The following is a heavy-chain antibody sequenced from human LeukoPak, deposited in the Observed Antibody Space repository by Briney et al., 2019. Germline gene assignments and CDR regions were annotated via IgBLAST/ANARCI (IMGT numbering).Heavy chain of an antibody. CDR2: ISAYNGNT. CDR1: GYTFTSYG. Sequence: GASVKVSCKASGYTFTSYGISWVRQAPGQGLEWIGWISAYNGNTNYAQKLQGRVTMTTDTSTSTAYMELRSLRSDDTAVYYCARERIDFWSGYRRNDAFDIWGQGTMVTVSS. J-gene: IGHJ3*02. CDR3: ARERIDFWSGYRRNDAFDI. D-gene: IGHD3-3*01. V-gene: IGHV1-18*01.